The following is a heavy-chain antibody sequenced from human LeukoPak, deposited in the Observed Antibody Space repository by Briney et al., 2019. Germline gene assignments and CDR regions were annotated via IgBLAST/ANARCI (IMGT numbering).Heavy chain of an antibody. Sequence: GGSLRLSCAASGFTFSSYAMSWVRQAPGKGLEWVSAISGSGGSTYYADSVKDRFTISRDNSKNTLYLQMNSLRAEDTAVYYCAKDVYSSGWYGMDVWGQGTTVTVSS. D-gene: IGHD6-19*01. CDR2: ISGSGGST. V-gene: IGHV3-23*01. J-gene: IGHJ6*02. CDR3: AKDVYSSGWYGMDV. CDR1: GFTFSSYA.